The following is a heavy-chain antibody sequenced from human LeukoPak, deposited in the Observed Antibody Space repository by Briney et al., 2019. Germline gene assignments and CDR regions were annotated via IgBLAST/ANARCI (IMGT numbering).Heavy chain of an antibody. CDR1: GFTVSSYS. CDR2: ISSSSTI. V-gene: IGHV3-48*02. J-gene: IGHJ4*02. CDR3: ARAFGLTDY. Sequence: GGCLRLSCAASGFTVSSYSMNWVRQAPGKGLEWVSYISSSSTIYYADSVKGRFTISRDNAKNSLYLQMNSLRDEDTAVYYCARAFGLTDYWGQGTLVTVSS. D-gene: IGHD3/OR15-3a*01.